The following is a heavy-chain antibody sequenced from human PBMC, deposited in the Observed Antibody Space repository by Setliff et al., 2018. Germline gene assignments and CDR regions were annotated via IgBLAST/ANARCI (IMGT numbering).Heavy chain of an antibody. J-gene: IGHJ4*02. CDR2: IYTTWST. D-gene: IGHD5-12*01. V-gene: IGHV4-61*02. Sequence: SETLSLTCTVSGGSVGNSHYYWSWIRQPAGKGLEWIGRIYTTWSTNYNPSLKSRVTIFVDTSKNQFSLNLNSVTAADTGVYYCARGGTFRYFDYWGQGTPVTVS. CDR3: ARGGTFRYFDY. CDR1: GGSVGNSHYY.